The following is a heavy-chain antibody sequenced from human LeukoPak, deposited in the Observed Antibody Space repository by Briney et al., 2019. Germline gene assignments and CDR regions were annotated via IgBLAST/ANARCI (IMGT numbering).Heavy chain of an antibody. V-gene: IGHV4-39*01. CDR3: SRVYPKIPPCSGTWAYYFYY. CDR2: IYYSGST. Sequence: SETLSLTCTVSGGSIGSSSFYWGWIRQPPGKGLEWIGNIYYSGSTYYNPSLSSRLTVSIDTSKDQFSLILRSVTATDTAVYYCSRVYPKIPPCSGTWAYYFYYWGQGALVTVSS. D-gene: IGHD3-10*02. CDR1: GGSIGSSSFY. J-gene: IGHJ4*02.